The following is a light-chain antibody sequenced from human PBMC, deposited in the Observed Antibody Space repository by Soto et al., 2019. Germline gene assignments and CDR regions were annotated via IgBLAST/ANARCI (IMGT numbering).Light chain of an antibody. CDR3: QQYNNWSPST. V-gene: IGKV3-15*01. J-gene: IGKJ2*01. Sequence: EIVMTQSPATLSVSPGERATLSCRASQSVSSNLAWYQQKPGQAPRLLIYGASTRATGIPARFSGSGSGTEFTLTISSLQAEEFAVYYCQQYNNWSPSTFGQGTKLEIK. CDR1: QSVSSN. CDR2: GAS.